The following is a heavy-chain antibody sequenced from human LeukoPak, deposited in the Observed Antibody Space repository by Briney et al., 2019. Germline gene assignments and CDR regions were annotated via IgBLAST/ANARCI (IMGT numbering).Heavy chain of an antibody. CDR3: ARPVPSRLGWFDP. CDR1: GGSISSRNYY. J-gene: IGHJ5*02. D-gene: IGHD1-1*01. Sequence: SETLSLTCTVSGGSISSRNYYWGWFRQPPGKGLHWIGSVYYSGSTYYNPSLKSRVTISVDTSKNQFSLKLSSVTAADTAVYYCARPVPSRLGWFDPWGQGTLVTVSS. CDR2: VYYSGST. V-gene: IGHV4-39*01.